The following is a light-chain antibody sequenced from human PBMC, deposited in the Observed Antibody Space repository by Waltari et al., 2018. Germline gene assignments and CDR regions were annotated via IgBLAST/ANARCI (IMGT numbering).Light chain of an antibody. Sequence: EIVLTQSPGTLSLSPGERATLSCRASQSVGRSLAWYQQKPGQAPRLLIYGASIGATGIPDRFSGGGSGTDFSLTISRLESEDFAAYHCQHYVSLPVTFGQGTKVEIK. CDR2: GAS. J-gene: IGKJ1*01. V-gene: IGKV3-20*01. CDR3: QHYVSLPVT. CDR1: QSVGRS.